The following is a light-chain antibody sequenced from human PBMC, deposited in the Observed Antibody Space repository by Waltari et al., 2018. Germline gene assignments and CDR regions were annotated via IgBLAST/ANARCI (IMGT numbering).Light chain of an antibody. J-gene: IGKJ4*01. CDR1: HNVLYSSNNRNY. Sequence: DIVMTQSPESLAVSLGERATIHCKSSHNVLYSSNNRNYIAWYQQKPGQPPKLLLYWASTRESGVPDRISGGGSGTDFTLTISSLQAEDVAVYYCQQYFSIPLTFGGGTKVEIK. CDR2: WAS. CDR3: QQYFSIPLT. V-gene: IGKV4-1*01.